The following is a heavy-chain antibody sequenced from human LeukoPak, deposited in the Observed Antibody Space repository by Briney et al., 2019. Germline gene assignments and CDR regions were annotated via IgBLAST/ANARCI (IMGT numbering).Heavy chain of an antibody. J-gene: IGHJ6*04. CDR3: AELGMIGGV. D-gene: IGHD3-10*02. V-gene: IGHV3-7*01. CDR1: GFTFSRYW. CDR2: IKHDGSEK. Sequence: GGSLRLSCAASGFTFSRYWMTWVRQAPGKGLEWVANIKHDGSEKYYLDSVKGRFSISRDNAKNSLYLQMNSLRAEDTAVYYCAELGMIGGVWGKGTTVTISS.